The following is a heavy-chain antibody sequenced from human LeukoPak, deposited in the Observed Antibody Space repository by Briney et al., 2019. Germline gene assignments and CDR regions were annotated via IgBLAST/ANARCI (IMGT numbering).Heavy chain of an antibody. Sequence: AGRSLRLSCSASGFTFGDHGISWVRQGPGKGLEWVSGIDWNGGNTVYADSVKGRFTVSRDNAKNSLYLQMNSLRAEDTALYYCARAGDYYDTHYFDYWGQGTLVSVSS. V-gene: IGHV3-20*04. CDR3: ARAGDYYDTHYFDY. CDR1: GFTFGDHG. CDR2: IDWNGGNT. J-gene: IGHJ4*02. D-gene: IGHD3-22*01.